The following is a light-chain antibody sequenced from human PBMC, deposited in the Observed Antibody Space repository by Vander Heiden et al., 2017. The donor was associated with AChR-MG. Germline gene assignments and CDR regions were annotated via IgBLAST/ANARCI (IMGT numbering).Light chain of an antibody. V-gene: IGLV2-14*01. CDR2: DVS. Sequence: QSALTQPASGSGSPGPSLTISCTGTSSDVGGYNYVSWYQQHPGKAPKLMIYDVSKRPSGVSNRFSGSKSGNTASLTISGLQAEDEADYYCSSYTSSSTFVFGIGTKVTVL. CDR3: SSYTSSSTFV. CDR1: SSDVGGYNY. J-gene: IGLJ1*01.